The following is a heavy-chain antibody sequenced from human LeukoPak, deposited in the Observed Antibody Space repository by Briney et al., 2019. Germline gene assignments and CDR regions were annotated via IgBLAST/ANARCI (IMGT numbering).Heavy chain of an antibody. CDR1: GGSISSYY. CDR3: AREGWYYYDSSGENAFDI. V-gene: IGHV4-59*01. CDR2: IYYSGST. D-gene: IGHD3-22*01. Sequence: SETLSLTCTVSGGSISSYYWSWIRQPPGKGLEWIGYIYYSGSTNYNPSLKSRVTISVDTSKNQFSLKPSSVTAADTAVYYCAREGWYYYDSSGENAFDIWGQGTMVTVSS. J-gene: IGHJ3*02.